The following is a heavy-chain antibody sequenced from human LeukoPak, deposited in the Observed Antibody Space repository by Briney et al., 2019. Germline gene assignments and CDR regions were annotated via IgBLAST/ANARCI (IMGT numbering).Heavy chain of an antibody. V-gene: IGHV4-39*07. CDR1: GGSISSSSYY. Sequence: SETLSLTCTVSGGSISSSSYYWGWIRQPPGKGLEWIGTFYYSGSTYYNPSLKSRVTISLDTSKNQFSLKLSSVTAADTAVYYCARVVGTNWFDPWGQGALVTVSS. J-gene: IGHJ5*02. CDR2: FYYSGST. D-gene: IGHD6-19*01. CDR3: ARVVGTNWFDP.